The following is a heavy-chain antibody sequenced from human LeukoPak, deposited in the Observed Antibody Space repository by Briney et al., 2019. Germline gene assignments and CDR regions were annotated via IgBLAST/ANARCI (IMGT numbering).Heavy chain of an antibody. CDR2: INHSGST. J-gene: IGHJ3*02. Sequence: PSETLSLTCAVYGGSFSGYYWSWIRQPPGKGLEWIGEINHSGSTIYNPSLKSRVTISVDTSKNQFSLKLSSVTAADTAVYYCARAKFYYYGSGSYYPGAFDIWGQGTMVTVSS. CDR1: GGSFSGYY. CDR3: ARAKFYYYGSGSYYPGAFDI. V-gene: IGHV4-34*01. D-gene: IGHD3-10*01.